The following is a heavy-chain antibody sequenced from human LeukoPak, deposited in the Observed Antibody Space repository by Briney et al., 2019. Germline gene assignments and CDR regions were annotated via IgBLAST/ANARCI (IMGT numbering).Heavy chain of an antibody. CDR1: GGSFSGYY. Sequence: SETLSLTCAVYGGSFSGYYWSWIRQPPGKGLEWIGEINHSGSTNYNPSLKSRVTTSVDTSKNQFSLKLSSVTAADTAVYYCASSWYVTFDYWGQGTLVTVSS. V-gene: IGHV4-34*01. D-gene: IGHD6-13*01. J-gene: IGHJ4*02. CDR2: INHSGST. CDR3: ASSWYVTFDY.